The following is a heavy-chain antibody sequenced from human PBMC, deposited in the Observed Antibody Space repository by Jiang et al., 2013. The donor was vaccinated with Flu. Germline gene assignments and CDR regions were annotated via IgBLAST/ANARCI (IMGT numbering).Heavy chain of an antibody. CDR2: ISSSGTTI. J-gene: IGHJ4*02. CDR1: GFTFSSYS. V-gene: IGHV3-21*01. D-gene: IGHD2-8*02. CDR3: ARENYWALDY. Sequence: SGGGLVKPGGSLRLSCAASGFTFSSYSMNWVRQAPGKGLEWVSSISSSGTTISYADSVKGRLIISRDNAKSSLYLQMSSLRDEDTAVYYCARENYWALDYWGQGTLVTVSS.